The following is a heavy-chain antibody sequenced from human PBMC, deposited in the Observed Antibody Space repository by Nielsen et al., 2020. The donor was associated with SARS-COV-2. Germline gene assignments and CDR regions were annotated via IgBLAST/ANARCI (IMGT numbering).Heavy chain of an antibody. CDR1: GFTFSSYG. CDR3: ATPQEDSSGYYGGWFDP. V-gene: IGHV3-30*03. D-gene: IGHD3-22*01. Sequence: GESLKISCAASGFTFSSYGMHWVRQAPGKGLEWVAVISYDGSNKYYADSVKGRFTISRDNSKNTLYLQMNSLRAEDTAVYYCATPQEDSSGYYGGWFDPWGQGTLVTVSS. J-gene: IGHJ5*02. CDR2: ISYDGSNK.